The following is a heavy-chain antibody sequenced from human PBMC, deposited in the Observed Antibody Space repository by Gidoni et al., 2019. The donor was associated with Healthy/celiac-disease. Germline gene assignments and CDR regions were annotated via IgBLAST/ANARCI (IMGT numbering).Heavy chain of an antibody. CDR3: AREGPGYDYIWGSYRSNYYYYGMDV. J-gene: IGHJ6*02. Sequence: QVQLVQSGAEVKKPGASVKVSCKASGYTFTGYYMHWVRQAPGQGLEWMGRINPNSGGTNYAQKFQGRVTMTRDTSISTAYMELSRLRSDDTAVYYCAREGPGYDYIWGSYRSNYYYYGMDVWGQGTTVTVSS. V-gene: IGHV1-2*06. CDR1: GYTFTGYY. CDR2: INPNSGGT. D-gene: IGHD3-16*02.